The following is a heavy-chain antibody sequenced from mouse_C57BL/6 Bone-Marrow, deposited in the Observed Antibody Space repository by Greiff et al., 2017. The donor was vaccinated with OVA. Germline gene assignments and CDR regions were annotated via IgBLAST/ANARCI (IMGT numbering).Heavy chain of an antibody. J-gene: IGHJ2*01. Sequence: VQLVQPGPELVKPGASVKFSCKASGYAFTSSWMHWVKQRPGKGLEWIGMIYPGDGDTNYNGKFKGKATLTVDKSSSTAYMQLSSLTSEDSAVYFCARGWTAHANGFDYWGQGTTLTVSS. CDR3: ARGWTAHANGFDY. V-gene: IGHV1-82*01. CDR2: IYPGDGDT. D-gene: IGHD3-2*02. CDR1: GYAFTSSW.